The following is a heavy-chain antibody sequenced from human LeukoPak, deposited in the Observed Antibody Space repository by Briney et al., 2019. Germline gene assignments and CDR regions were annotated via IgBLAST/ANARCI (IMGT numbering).Heavy chain of an antibody. CDR1: GGSISSSSYY. Sequence: PSETLSLTCTVSGGSISSSSYYWGWIRQPPGKGLEWIGSIYYSGSTYYNPSLKSRVTISVDTSKNQFSLKLSSVTAADTAVYYCARDHYDYGDYVWDYWGQGTLVTVSS. CDR2: IYYSGST. D-gene: IGHD4-17*01. CDR3: ARDHYDYGDYVWDY. V-gene: IGHV4-39*07. J-gene: IGHJ4*02.